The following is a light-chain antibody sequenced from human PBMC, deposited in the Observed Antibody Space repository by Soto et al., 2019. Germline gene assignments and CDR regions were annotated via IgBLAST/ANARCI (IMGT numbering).Light chain of an antibody. CDR2: GAS. V-gene: IGKV3-15*01. CDR3: QHYYNWPRT. J-gene: IGKJ1*01. CDR1: QTIGRN. Sequence: EIVMTQSPATLSVSPGERATLSCRASQTIGRNLAWYQQKPGQSPRLLVYGASTRATGITARFSGSGSGTDFTLSISSLQSQDFAIYYCQHYYNWPRTFGQGTKVDI.